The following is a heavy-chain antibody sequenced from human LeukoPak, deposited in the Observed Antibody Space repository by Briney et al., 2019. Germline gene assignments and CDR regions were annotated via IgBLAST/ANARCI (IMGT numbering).Heavy chain of an antibody. Sequence: KPSETLSLTCTVSGGSISSSSYYWGWIRQPPGKGLEWIGSIYYSGSTYYNPSLKSRVTISVDTSKNQFSLKLSSVTAADTAVYYCARGPPPDFDYWGQGTLVTVSS. CDR3: ARGPPPDFDY. J-gene: IGHJ4*02. CDR1: GGSISSSSYY. V-gene: IGHV4-39*07. CDR2: IYYSGST.